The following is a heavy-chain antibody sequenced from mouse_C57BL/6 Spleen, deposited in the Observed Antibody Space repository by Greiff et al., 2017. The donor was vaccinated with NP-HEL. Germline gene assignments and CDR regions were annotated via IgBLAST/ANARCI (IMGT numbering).Heavy chain of an antibody. CDR3: ASPIYYYGSSLHWYFDV. D-gene: IGHD1-1*01. V-gene: IGHV3-6*01. J-gene: IGHJ1*03. CDR1: GYSITSGYY. CDR2: ISYDGSN. Sequence: EVQLQESGPGLVKPSQSLSLTCSVTGYSITSGYYWNWIRQFPGNKLEWMGYISYDGSNNYNPSLKNRISITRDTSKNQFFLKLNSVTTEDTATYYCASPIYYYGSSLHWYFDVWGTGTTVTVSS.